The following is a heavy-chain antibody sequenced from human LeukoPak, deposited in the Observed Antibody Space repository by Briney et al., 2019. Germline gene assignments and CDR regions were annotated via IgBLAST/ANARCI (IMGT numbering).Heavy chain of an antibody. CDR3: ARDPSGYDFWSGYYEPKYYFDY. Sequence: SETLSLTCTVSGGSISSGGYYWSWIRQHPGKGLEWIGYIYYSGSTYYNPSLKSRVTISVDTSKNQFSLKLSSVTAADTAVYYCARDPSGYDFWSGYYEPKYYFDYWGQGTLVTVSS. J-gene: IGHJ4*02. V-gene: IGHV4-31*03. CDR2: IYYSGST. CDR1: GGSISSGGYY. D-gene: IGHD3-3*01.